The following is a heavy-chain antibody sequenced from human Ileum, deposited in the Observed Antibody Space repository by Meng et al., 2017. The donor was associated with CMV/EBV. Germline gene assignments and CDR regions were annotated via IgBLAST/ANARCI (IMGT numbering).Heavy chain of an antibody. J-gene: IGHJ4*02. D-gene: IGHD3-3*01. CDR2: FYYSGTT. Sequence: QLQLHDWGSVLVQPSALQPLTCTAVCRSTRSSNYYWGRPRHPRRTGLEWIVRFYYSGTTYYNPSLKISVNMSISTSKNRFSLKLISANDADTAVYYCARNVGFYSSQIAYWGQGALVTVSS. CDR3: ARNVGFYSSQIAY. V-gene: IGHV4-39*07. CDR1: CRSTRSSNYY.